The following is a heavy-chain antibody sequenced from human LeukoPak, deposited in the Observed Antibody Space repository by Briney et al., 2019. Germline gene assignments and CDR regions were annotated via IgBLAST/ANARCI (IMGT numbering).Heavy chain of an antibody. CDR2: IYYSGST. J-gene: IGHJ4*02. CDR1: GGSISSSSYY. D-gene: IGHD5-24*01. V-gene: IGHV4-39*07. Sequence: SETLSLTCTVSGGSISSSSYYWGWIRQPPGKGLEWIGSIYYSGSTYYNPSLKSRVTISVDTSKNQFSLKLSSVTAADTAVYYCARAREMATIGYYFDYWGRGTLVTVSS. CDR3: ARAREMATIGYYFDY.